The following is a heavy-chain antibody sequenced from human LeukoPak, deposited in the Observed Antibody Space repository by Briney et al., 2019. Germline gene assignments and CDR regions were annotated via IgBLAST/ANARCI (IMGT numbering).Heavy chain of an antibody. CDR1: GFTFTSYW. CDR3: GRDPYYDSLDY. D-gene: IGHD3-22*01. V-gene: IGHV3-7*01. Sequence: GGSLRLSCAASGFTFTSYWMSWVRQAPGKGLEWVANIKDDGGEKYYVDSVKGRFTISRDNTKNLLYLQMNSLRAEDTAVYYCGRDPYYDSLDYWGQGTLVTVSS. CDR2: IKDDGGEK. J-gene: IGHJ4*02.